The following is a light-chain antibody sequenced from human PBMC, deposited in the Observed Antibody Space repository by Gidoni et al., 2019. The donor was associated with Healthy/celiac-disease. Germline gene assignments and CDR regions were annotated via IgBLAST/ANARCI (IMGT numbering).Light chain of an antibody. V-gene: IGKV3-20*01. CDR2: GAS. CDR3: QQYGGSPPVT. Sequence: EIVFTQSPDTLSLSPGERATLSCRASQSVSANYLVWYQHKPGQPPRFLLYGASNKATGVPGRFSGSGSGTDFTLTISSLEPEDFGVYYCQQYGGSPPVTFGQGTRLEIK. J-gene: IGKJ5*01. CDR1: QSVSANY.